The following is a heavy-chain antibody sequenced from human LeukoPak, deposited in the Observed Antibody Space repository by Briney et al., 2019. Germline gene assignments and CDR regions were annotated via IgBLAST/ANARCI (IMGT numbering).Heavy chain of an antibody. J-gene: IGHJ4*02. CDR3: ASSGSYRFDY. V-gene: IGHV3-48*02. CDR2: ITASGTAM. Sequence: GGSLRLSCAASGFTFSSYSMNWVRQAPGKGLEWVSHITASGTAMFYVDSVKGRFTISRDNAKNSLYLQMNSLRDEDTAVYYCASSGSYRFDYWGQGTLVTVSS. CDR1: GFTFSSYS. D-gene: IGHD1-26*01.